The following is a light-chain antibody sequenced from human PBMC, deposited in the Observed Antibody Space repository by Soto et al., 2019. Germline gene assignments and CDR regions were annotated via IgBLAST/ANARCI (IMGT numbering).Light chain of an antibody. Sequence: IHISRSPSSLSQSFVDREAITCRASQAIGNYLNWYQQKPGKAPNLLIFGATTLQSGVPSRFSGSGYGTNFTLIISVLQPEDFAIYYCQQCNATPLTFGQGTRLEI. CDR3: QQCNATPLT. J-gene: IGKJ5*01. CDR2: GAT. V-gene: IGKV1-39*01. CDR1: QAIGNY.